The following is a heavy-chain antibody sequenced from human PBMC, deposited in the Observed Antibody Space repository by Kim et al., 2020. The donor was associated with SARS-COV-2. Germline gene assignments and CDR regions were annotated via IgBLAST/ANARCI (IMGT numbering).Heavy chain of an antibody. J-gene: IGHJ4*02. CDR2: INHSGST. D-gene: IGHD6-19*01. CDR3: ARAPSGYSSGWYEN. V-gene: IGHV4-34*01. CDR1: GGSFSGYY. Sequence: SETLSLTCAVYGGSFSGYYWSWIRQPPGKGLEWIGEINHSGSTNYNPSLKSRVTISVDTSKNQFSLKLSSVTAADTAVYYCARAPSGYSSGWYENWGQGTLVTVSS.